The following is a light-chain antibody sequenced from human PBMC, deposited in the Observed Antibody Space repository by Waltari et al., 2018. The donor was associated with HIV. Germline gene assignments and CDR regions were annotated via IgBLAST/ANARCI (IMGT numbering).Light chain of an antibody. CDR3: QQSYSSLPMYT. Sequence: DIQMTQSPSSLSASVGDRVTITCRASQNISINLNWHQQKPGKAPKLLIYAASSLQSGVPSRFIGSGSGTDFTLTISSLQPEDSATYYCQQSYSSLPMYTFGQGTKLEIK. CDR1: QNISIN. CDR2: AAS. J-gene: IGKJ2*01. V-gene: IGKV1-39*01.